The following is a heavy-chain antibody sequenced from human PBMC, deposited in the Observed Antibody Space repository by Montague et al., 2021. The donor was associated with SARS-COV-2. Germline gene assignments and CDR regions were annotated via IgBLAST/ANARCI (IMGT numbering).Heavy chain of an antibody. CDR1: GGSISSGDYY. CDR2: FYNSGST. Sequence: TLSLTCTVSGGSISSGDYYWSWIRRPPGKGLEWIGYFYNSGSTYCNPSLKSRVTISVGTSTNQFSLKLSSVTAADTAVYYCARGARTLLWFGEAPHQFDPWGQGTLVTVSS. CDR3: ARGARTLLWFGEAPHQFDP. J-gene: IGHJ5*02. V-gene: IGHV4-30-4*01. D-gene: IGHD3-10*01.